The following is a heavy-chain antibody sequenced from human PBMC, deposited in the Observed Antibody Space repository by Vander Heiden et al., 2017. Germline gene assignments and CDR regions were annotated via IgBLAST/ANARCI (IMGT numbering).Heavy chain of an antibody. Sequence: QVQLQQGGAGLLKPSETLSLTCAVYGGSFSGYYWSWIRQPPGKGLEWIGEINHSGSTNYNPSLKSRVTISVDTSKNQFSLKLSSVTAADTAVYYCARVGAVAGLVNFDYWGQGTLVTVSS. V-gene: IGHV4-34*01. CDR2: INHSGST. CDR1: GGSFSGYY. J-gene: IGHJ4*02. D-gene: IGHD6-19*01. CDR3: ARVGAVAGLVNFDY.